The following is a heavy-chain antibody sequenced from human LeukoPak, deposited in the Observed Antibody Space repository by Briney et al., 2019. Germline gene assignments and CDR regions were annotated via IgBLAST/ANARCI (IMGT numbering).Heavy chain of an antibody. Sequence: GGSLRLSCAGSGFTFTSYAMSWVRQAPGKGLEWVSAISGSGGSTYYADSVKGRFTISRDNSKNALYLQMNSLRAEDTAVYYCAKSFLAVAGTREVFFDYWGQGTLVTVSS. D-gene: IGHD6-19*01. J-gene: IGHJ4*02. CDR2: ISGSGGST. CDR1: GFTFTSYA. CDR3: AKSFLAVAGTREVFFDY. V-gene: IGHV3-23*01.